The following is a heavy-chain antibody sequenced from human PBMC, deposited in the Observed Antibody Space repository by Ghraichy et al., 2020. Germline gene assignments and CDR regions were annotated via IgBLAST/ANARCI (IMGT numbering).Heavy chain of an antibody. CDR3: AKDLPLGYGFEY. CDR1: GFTFSNYV. D-gene: IGHD5-12*01. V-gene: IGHV3-23*01. J-gene: IGHJ4*02. Sequence: LSLTCAASGFTFSNYVMSWVRQAPGRGLEWVSLISVSGGSASYADSAKGRFTISRDNSKSTLYLQMSSLRAEDTAVYYCAKDLPLGYGFEYWGQGTLVTVSS. CDR2: ISVSGGSA.